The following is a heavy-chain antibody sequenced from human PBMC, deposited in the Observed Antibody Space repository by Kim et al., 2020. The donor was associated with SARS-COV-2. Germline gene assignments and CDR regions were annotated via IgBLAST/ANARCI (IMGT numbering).Heavy chain of an antibody. CDR1: GFTFSSYE. V-gene: IGHV3-48*03. CDR2: IIGSGTTI. D-gene: IGHD4-4*01. CDR3: ARGPNYSPFDY. Sequence: GGSLRLSCAASGFTFSSYEMNWVRQAPGTGLEWVSYIIGSGTTIYYADSVRGRFTISRDNDKNSLYLQINSLRAEDTAVYYCARGPNYSPFDYWGQGTL. J-gene: IGHJ4*02.